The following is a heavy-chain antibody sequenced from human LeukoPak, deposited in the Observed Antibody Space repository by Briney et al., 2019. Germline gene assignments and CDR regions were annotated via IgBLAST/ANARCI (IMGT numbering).Heavy chain of an antibody. V-gene: IGHV3-30*18. J-gene: IGHJ4*02. Sequence: GGSLRLSCAASGFTFSSKGMHWVRPAPGKGLEWVAVMSYDGSNKYYADSVKGRFTISRDNSKNTLYLQMNSLRAEDTAVYYCAKDRSRSWSFDYWGQGTLVTVSS. CDR3: AKDRSRSWSFDY. D-gene: IGHD6-13*01. CDR2: MSYDGSNK. CDR1: GFTFSSKG.